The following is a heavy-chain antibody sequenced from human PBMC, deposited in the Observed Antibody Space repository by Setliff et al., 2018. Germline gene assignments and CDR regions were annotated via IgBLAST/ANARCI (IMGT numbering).Heavy chain of an antibody. CDR3: ARYDSSGYHYYYGMDV. CDR2: IYPGDSDT. Sequence: GESLTLSCKGSGYRFSSHWIGWVRQMPGKGLEWMGIIYPGDSDTRYSPSFQGQVTISADKSISTAYLQWSSLKASDTAMYYCARYDSSGYHYYYGMDVWGQGTTVTVSS. CDR1: GYRFSSHW. V-gene: IGHV5-51*01. D-gene: IGHD3-22*01. J-gene: IGHJ6*02.